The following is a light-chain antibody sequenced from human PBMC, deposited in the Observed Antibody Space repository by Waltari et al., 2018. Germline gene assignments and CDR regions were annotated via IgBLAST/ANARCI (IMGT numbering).Light chain of an antibody. V-gene: IGKV1-39*01. CDR2: AGS. CDR3: QQSSRTPPWT. CDR1: QSISIY. Sequence: DIQMTQSPSSLSASVGDSVTITCRASQSISIYLNWYQHKPGKAPKLLISAGSSLQSGVPSRFSGSGSGTDFALTISSLQPEDCATYYCQQSSRTPPWTFGQGTQVEIK. J-gene: IGKJ1*01.